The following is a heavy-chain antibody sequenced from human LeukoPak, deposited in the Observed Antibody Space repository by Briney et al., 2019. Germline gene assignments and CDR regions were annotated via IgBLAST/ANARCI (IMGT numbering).Heavy chain of an antibody. CDR1: GFTFSDYY. Sequence: GGSLRLSCAASGFTFSDYYMSWIRQAPGKGLDWVSYISSSSSYTNYADSVKGRFTISRDNAKNSLYLQMNSLRAEDTAVYYCARDLVDYYDSSANNWFDPWGQGTLVTVSS. J-gene: IGHJ5*02. D-gene: IGHD3-22*01. CDR2: ISSSSSYT. CDR3: ARDLVDYYDSSANNWFDP. V-gene: IGHV3-11*06.